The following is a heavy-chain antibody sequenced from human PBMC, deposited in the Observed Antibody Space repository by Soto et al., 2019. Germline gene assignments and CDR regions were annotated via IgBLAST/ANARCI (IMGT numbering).Heavy chain of an antibody. J-gene: IGHJ5*02. CDR2: INAHSGGT. D-gene: IGHD6-6*01. CDR3: AKDLTRQLAYWLDP. Sequence: VASVKVSCKASGFSFTGYYIHWLRQAPGQGPEWMGWINAHSGGTEFARKFQGRVTLTRDTSISTAYMTLSGLKSDDTAVYYCAKDLTRQLAYWLDPWGQGTQVTVSS. V-gene: IGHV1-2*02. CDR1: GFSFTGYY.